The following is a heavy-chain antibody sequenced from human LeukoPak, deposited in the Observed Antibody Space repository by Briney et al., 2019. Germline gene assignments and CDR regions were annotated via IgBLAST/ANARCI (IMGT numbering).Heavy chain of an antibody. CDR3: ARDRLSDYYDSSGWWYFDL. CDR2: INHSGST. V-gene: IGHV4-34*01. J-gene: IGHJ2*01. Sequence: PSETLSLTCAVYGGSFSGYYWSWIRQPPGKGLEWIGEINHSGSTNYNPSLKSRVTISVDTSKNQFSLKLSSVTAADTAVYYCARDRLSDYYDSSGWWYFDLWGRGTLVTVSS. D-gene: IGHD3-22*01. CDR1: GGSFSGYY.